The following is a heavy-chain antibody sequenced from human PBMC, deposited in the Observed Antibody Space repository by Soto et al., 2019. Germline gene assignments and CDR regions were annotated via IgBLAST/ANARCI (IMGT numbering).Heavy chain of an antibody. J-gene: IGHJ6*02. D-gene: IGHD1-1*01. CDR2: ISAYNGNT. CDR3: AREVLPHNIYYYYGMDV. CDR1: GYTFTSYG. Sequence: QVQLVQSGAEVKKPGASVKVSCKASGYTFTSYGISWVRQAPGQGLEWMGWISAYNGNTNYAQKLQGRVTMTTDTSTSTANMELRSLRSDDTAVYYCAREVLPHNIYYYYGMDVWGQGTTVTVSS. V-gene: IGHV1-18*04.